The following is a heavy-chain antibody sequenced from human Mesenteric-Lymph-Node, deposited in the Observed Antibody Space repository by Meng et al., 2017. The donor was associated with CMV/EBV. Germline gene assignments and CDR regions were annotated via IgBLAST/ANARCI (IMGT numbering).Heavy chain of an antibody. V-gene: IGHV1-2*02. Sequence: ASVKVSCKASGYFFTNYYMHWVRQAPGQGLEWMGWINLNNGGTNYAQKFQGRVTMTRDPSINTAYMELSRLTSDDTAVYYCARAKLSGTPNDFWGQGTPVTVSS. CDR2: INLNNGGT. CDR3: ARAKLSGTPNDF. J-gene: IGHJ4*02. D-gene: IGHD5-12*01. CDR1: GYFFTNYY.